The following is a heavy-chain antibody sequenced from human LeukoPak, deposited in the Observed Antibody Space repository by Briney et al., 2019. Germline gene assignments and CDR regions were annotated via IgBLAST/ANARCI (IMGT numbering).Heavy chain of an antibody. CDR1: GGTFSSYA. D-gene: IGHD6-13*01. J-gene: IGHJ4*02. V-gene: IGHV1-69*05. CDR3: AGEPHPYSGSWYWGFGY. CDR2: IIPIFGTA. Sequence: ASVKVSCKASGGTFSSYAISWVRQAPGQGLEWMGGIIPIFGTANYAQKFQGRVTITTDESTSTAYMELSSLRSEDTAVYYCAGEPHPYSGSWYWGFGYWGQGTLVTVSS.